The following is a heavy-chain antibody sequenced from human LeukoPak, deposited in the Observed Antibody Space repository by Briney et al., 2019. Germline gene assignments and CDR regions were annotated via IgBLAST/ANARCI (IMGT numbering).Heavy chain of an antibody. J-gene: IGHJ3*02. CDR1: GYTFTGYY. CDR2: INPNSGGT. Sequence: ASVKVSCKASGYTFTGYYMHWVRQAPGEGLEWTGWINPNSGGTKYAQKFQGRVTMTRDTSINTAYMEVRRLTSDDTAVYYCARERGTLAVAGDAFDIWGQGTMVTVSS. V-gene: IGHV1-2*02. CDR3: ARERGTLAVAGDAFDI. D-gene: IGHD6-19*01.